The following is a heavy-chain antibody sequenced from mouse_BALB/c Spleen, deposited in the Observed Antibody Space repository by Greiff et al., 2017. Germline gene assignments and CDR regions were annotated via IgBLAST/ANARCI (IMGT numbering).Heavy chain of an antibody. V-gene: IGHV1S132*01. Sequence: QVQLQQSGAELVKPGASVKLSCKTSGYTFTSYWIQWVKQRPGQGLGWIGEIFPGTGTTYYNEKFKGKATLTIDTSSSTAYMQLSSLTSEDSAVYFCARGEMITTSWFAYWGQGTLVTVSA. J-gene: IGHJ3*01. CDR3: ARGEMITTSWFAY. CDR1: GYTFTSYW. CDR2: IFPGTGTT. D-gene: IGHD2-4*01.